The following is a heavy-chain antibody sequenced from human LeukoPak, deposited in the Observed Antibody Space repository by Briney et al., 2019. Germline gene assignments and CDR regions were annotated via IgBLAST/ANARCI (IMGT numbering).Heavy chain of an antibody. CDR3: ARLEAGNPFTSFDY. V-gene: IGHV1-2*02. CDR1: GYTFTGYY. D-gene: IGHD3-16*01. J-gene: IGHJ4*02. Sequence: ASVKVPCKASGYTFTGYYMHWVRQAPGQGLEWMGWINPNSGGTNYAQKFQGRVTMTRDTSISTAYMELSRLRSDDTAVYYCARLEAGNPFTSFDYWGQGTLVTVSS. CDR2: INPNSGGT.